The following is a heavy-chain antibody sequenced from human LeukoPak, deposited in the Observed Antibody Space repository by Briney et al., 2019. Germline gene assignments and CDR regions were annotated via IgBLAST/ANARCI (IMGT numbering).Heavy chain of an antibody. V-gene: IGHV4-39*07. CDR2: IFYNGGP. CDR3: ASYSGIYSAFEI. Sequence: SEILSLTCTASGDSITNSNYYWGWVRQSPGRGLEWLGNIFYNGGPYYNPSFKSRVVISVDTSKNHFSLTLNAVTAADTAVYHCASYSGIYSAFEIWSQGTLVTVSS. CDR1: GDSITNSNYY. D-gene: IGHD1-26*01. J-gene: IGHJ3*02.